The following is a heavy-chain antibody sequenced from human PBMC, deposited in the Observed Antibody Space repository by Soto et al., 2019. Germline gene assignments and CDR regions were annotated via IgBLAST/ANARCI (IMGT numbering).Heavy chain of an antibody. CDR3: ARLGYCSSTSCYAGIITGTTIVNWFDP. Sequence: GSLRLSCAASGFTFSSYSMNWVRQAPGKGLEWVSSNSSSSSYIYYAYSVKGRFTISSDNAKNSLYLQMNSLRAEDTAVYYCARLGYCSSTSCYAGIITGTTIVNWFDPWGQGTVVTASS. CDR1: GFTFSSYS. CDR2: NSSSSSYI. V-gene: IGHV3-21*01. J-gene: IGHJ5*02. D-gene: IGHD2-2*01.